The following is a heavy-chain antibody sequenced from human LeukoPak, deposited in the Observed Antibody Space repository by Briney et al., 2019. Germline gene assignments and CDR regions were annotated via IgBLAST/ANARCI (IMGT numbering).Heavy chain of an antibody. D-gene: IGHD4-17*01. CDR3: ARHLPSTVTGAFDI. Sequence: CFCGSTNYNPSLKSRVTISVDTSKNQFSLKLSSVTAADTAVYYCARHLPSTVTGAFDIWGQGTMVTVSS. V-gene: IGHV4-59*08. CDR2: CFCGST. J-gene: IGHJ3*02.